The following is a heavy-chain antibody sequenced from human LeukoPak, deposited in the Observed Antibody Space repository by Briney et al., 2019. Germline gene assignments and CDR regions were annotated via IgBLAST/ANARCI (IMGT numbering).Heavy chain of an antibody. Sequence: SETLSLTCSVSGGSIDNGSYFWTWIRQSAGKGLEWIGYIYNSGSTNYNPSLKSRVTISADTSKNQFALKLSSVTAADMAVYYCAGTYKYSYYYYMDVWGKGTTVTISS. J-gene: IGHJ6*03. CDR3: AGTYKYSYYYYMDV. CDR2: IYNSGST. CDR1: GGSIDNGSYF. D-gene: IGHD1-14*01. V-gene: IGHV4-61*10.